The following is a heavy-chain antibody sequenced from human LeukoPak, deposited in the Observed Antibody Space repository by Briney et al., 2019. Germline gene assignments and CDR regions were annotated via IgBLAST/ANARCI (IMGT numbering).Heavy chain of an antibody. D-gene: IGHD5-12*01. CDR3: ARGRLWYSGYDGSLSHS. CDR1: GYTFTSYD. V-gene: IGHV1-8*01. CDR2: MNPNSGNT. J-gene: IGHJ5*02. Sequence: GASVKVSCKASGYTFTSYDINWVRQATGQGLEWMGWMNPNSGNTGYAQKFQGRVTMTRNTSISTAYTELSSLRSEDTAVYYCARGRLWYSGYDGSLSHSWGQGTLVTVSS.